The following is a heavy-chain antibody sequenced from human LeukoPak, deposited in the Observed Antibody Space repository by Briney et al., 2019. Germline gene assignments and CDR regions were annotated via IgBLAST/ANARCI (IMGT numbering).Heavy chain of an antibody. Sequence: SETLPLTCTVSGGSISSGGYYWSWIRQHPGKGLEWIGYIYYSGSTYYNPSLKSRVTISVDTSKNQFSLKLSSVTAADTAVYYCARDLREKIVNCGRTLDYWGQGTLVTVSS. CDR3: ARDLREKIVNCGRTLDY. D-gene: IGHD1-1*01. CDR1: GGSISSGGYY. V-gene: IGHV4-31*03. CDR2: IYYSGST. J-gene: IGHJ4*02.